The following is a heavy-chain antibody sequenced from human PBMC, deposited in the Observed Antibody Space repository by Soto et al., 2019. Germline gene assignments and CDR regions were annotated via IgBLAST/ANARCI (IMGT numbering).Heavy chain of an antibody. D-gene: IGHD6-13*01. CDR3: AREGIAAATADAFDI. V-gene: IGHV6-1*01. Sequence: SQTLSLTCAISGGSVTSYSAAWNWIRQSPSRGLEWLGRTYYRSKWYNDYAVSVKGRITINPDTSKNQFSLQLNSVTPEDTAVYYCAREGIAAATADAFDIWGQGTMVTVSS. J-gene: IGHJ3*02. CDR1: GGSVTSYSAA. CDR2: TYYRSKWYN.